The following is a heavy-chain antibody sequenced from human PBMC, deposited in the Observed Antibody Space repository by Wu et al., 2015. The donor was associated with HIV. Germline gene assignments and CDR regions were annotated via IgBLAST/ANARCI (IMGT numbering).Heavy chain of an antibody. V-gene: IGHV1-46*01. CDR2: INPSGGST. CDR3: ARDRYCSGGSCRNGMDV. CDR1: GYTFTSYY. D-gene: IGHD2-15*01. J-gene: IGHJ6*02. Sequence: QVQLVQSGAEVKKPGASVKVSCKASGYTFTSYYMHWVRQAPGQGLEWMGIINPSGGSTSYAQRFQGRVTMTRDTFTSTVYMELSSLRSEDTAVYYCARDRYCSGGSCRNGMDVWGQGTTVTVSS.